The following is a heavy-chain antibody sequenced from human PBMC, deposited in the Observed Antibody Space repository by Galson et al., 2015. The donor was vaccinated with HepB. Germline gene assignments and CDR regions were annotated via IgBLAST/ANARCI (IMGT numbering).Heavy chain of an antibody. V-gene: IGHV1-69*13. Sequence: SVKVSCKASGGTFSSYAISWVRQAPGQGLEWMGGIIPIFGTANYAQKFQGRVTITADESTSTAYMELSSLRSEDTAVYYCATPENIVVVVAARGAFDIWGQGTMVTVSS. CDR3: ATPENIVVVVAARGAFDI. CDR1: GGTFSSYA. J-gene: IGHJ3*02. D-gene: IGHD2-15*01. CDR2: IIPIFGTA.